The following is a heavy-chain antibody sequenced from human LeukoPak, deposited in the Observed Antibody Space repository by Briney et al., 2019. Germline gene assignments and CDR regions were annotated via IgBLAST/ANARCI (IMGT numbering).Heavy chain of an antibody. CDR1: GGSIDSTNW. D-gene: IGHD3-16*02. Sequence: SETLSLTCDVSGGSIDSTNWWNWVRQPPGKGLEWIGEIHHDGRINYNPSLKSRVTLSVDKSKNQFSLRLNSVTAADTAVYYCARSHDHLWGNYPDYWGQGTLVTVSS. CDR3: ARSHDHLWGNYPDY. CDR2: IHHDGRI. J-gene: IGHJ4*02. V-gene: IGHV4/OR15-8*01.